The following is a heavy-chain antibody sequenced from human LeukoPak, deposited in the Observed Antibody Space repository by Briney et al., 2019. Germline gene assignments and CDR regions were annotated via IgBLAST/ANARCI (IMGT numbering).Heavy chain of an antibody. CDR3: ARADCSSSTCYLRSSWFDP. Sequence: PEGSLRLSCAASGFSLSSYDMNWVRQAPGKGLEWVSSISTSSTFIYYTYSVKGRFTISRDNAKNSLYLQMNSLSAEDTAVYYCARADCSSSTCYLRSSWFDPWGQGTLVTVSS. J-gene: IGHJ5*02. V-gene: IGHV3-21*01. D-gene: IGHD2/OR15-2a*01. CDR1: GFSLSSYD. CDR2: ISTSSTFI.